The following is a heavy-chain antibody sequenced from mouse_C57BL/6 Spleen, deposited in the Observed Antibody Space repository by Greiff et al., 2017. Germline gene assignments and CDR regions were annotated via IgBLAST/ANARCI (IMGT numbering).Heavy chain of an antibody. J-gene: IGHJ3*01. CDR1: GYTFPSYW. CDR2: IDPSDSET. CDR3: ARMGLGRPFAY. V-gene: IGHV1-52*01. Sequence: QVQLQQPGAELVRPGSSVKLSCKASGYTFPSYWMHWVKQRPIQGLEWIGNIDPSDSETHYNQKFKDKATLTVDKSSSTAYMQLSSLTSEDSAVYYCARMGLGRPFAYWGQGTLVTVSA. D-gene: IGHD4-1*01.